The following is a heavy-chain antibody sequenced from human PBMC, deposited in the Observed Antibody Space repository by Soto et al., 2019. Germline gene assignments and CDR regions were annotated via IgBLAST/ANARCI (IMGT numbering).Heavy chain of an antibody. CDR1: GGSISSGGYY. D-gene: IGHD2-2*01. CDR3: ARSASVVVVVPAAKNYWYFDL. Sequence: QVQLQESGPGLVKPSQTLSLTCTVSGGSISSGGYYWSWIRQHPGKGLEWIGYIYYSGSTYYNPSLKSRVTISVDTSKTQFSLKLSSVTAADTAVYYCARSASVVVVVPAAKNYWYFDLWGRGTLVTVSS. V-gene: IGHV4-31*03. CDR2: IYYSGST. J-gene: IGHJ2*01.